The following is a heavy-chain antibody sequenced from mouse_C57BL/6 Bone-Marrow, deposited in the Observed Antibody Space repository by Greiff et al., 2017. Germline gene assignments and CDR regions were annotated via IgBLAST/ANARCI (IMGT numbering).Heavy chain of an antibody. V-gene: IGHV1-53*01. Sequence: QVQLQQPGTEPVKPGASVKLSCKASGYTFTSYWMHWVKQRPGQGLEWIGNINPSNGGTNYNEKFKSKATLTVDKSSSTAYMQLSSLTSEDSAVYYCARFTTVVATDYAMDYWGQGTSVTVSS. CDR3: ARFTTVVATDYAMDY. J-gene: IGHJ4*01. CDR1: GYTFTSYW. CDR2: INPSNGGT. D-gene: IGHD1-1*01.